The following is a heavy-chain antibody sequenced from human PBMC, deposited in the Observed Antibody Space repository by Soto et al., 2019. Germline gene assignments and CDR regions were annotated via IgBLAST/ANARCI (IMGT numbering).Heavy chain of an antibody. D-gene: IGHD2-2*02. V-gene: IGHV3-73*02. Sequence: EVQLVESGGGLVQPGGSQKLSCAASGFIFSGSAIHWVRQASGKGLEWVGRIRSRANNFATSSAASVKGRFTFSRDDSKNTAYLQMNTLKPEDTAVYYCARGQGAAIGDYYYHGMDVWGQGTTVTVSS. CDR1: GFIFSGSA. J-gene: IGHJ6*02. CDR3: ARGQGAAIGDYYYHGMDV. CDR2: IRSRANNFAT.